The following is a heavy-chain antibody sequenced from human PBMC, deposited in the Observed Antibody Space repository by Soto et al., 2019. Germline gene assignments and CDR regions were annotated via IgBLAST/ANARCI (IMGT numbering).Heavy chain of an antibody. CDR2: VYLSGVT. Sequence: SETLSLTCAVSGYSISSGYYWGLIRQSPGKGLEWIGSVYLSGVTYFNPSLKSRVTISVDTSKNQFSLKLNSMTAADTAVYYCARDDRDSTSPTFDYWGQGVLVTVSS. J-gene: IGHJ4*02. CDR3: ARDDRDSTSPTFDY. D-gene: IGHD6-6*01. V-gene: IGHV4-38-2*02. CDR1: GYSISSGYY.